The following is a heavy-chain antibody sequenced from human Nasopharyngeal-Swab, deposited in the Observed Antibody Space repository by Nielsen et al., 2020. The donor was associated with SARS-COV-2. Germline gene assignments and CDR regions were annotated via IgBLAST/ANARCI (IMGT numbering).Heavy chain of an antibody. CDR2: ISSSSSTI. Sequence: GGSLRLSCAASGFTFSSYSMNWVRQAPGKGLEWVSYISSSSSTIYYADSVKGRFTISRDNAKNSLYLQMNSLRAEDTAVYYCARRVRLRELKNDAFDIWGQGTMVTVSS. CDR1: GFTFSSYS. CDR3: ARRVRLRELKNDAFDI. J-gene: IGHJ3*02. D-gene: IGHD3-16*01. V-gene: IGHV3-48*04.